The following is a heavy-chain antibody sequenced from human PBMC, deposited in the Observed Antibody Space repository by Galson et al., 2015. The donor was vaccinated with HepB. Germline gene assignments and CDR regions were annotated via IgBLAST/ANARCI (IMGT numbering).Heavy chain of an antibody. D-gene: IGHD6-19*01. CDR2: ISGSGGST. J-gene: IGHJ4*02. V-gene: IGHV3-23*01. CDR1: GFTFSRYA. CDR3: ATQGHSSGWYFYFDY. Sequence: SLRLSCAASGFTFSRYAMSWVRQAPGKGLEWVSAISGSGGSTYYADSVKGRFTISRDNSKNTLYLQMNSLRAEDTAVYYCATQGHSSGWYFYFDYWGQGTLVTVSS.